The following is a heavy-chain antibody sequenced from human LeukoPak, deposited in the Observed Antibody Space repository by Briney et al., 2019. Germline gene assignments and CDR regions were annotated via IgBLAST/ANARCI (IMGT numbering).Heavy chain of an antibody. Sequence: GASVKVSCKASGYTFTSYDINWVRQATGQGLEWMGWMNPNSGNTGYAQKFQGRVTMTRNTSISTAYMELSSLRFEDTAVYYCAREGASTAQPFDYWGQGTLVTVSS. D-gene: IGHD4-17*01. CDR1: GYTFTSYD. J-gene: IGHJ4*02. CDR2: MNPNSGNT. CDR3: AREGASTAQPFDY. V-gene: IGHV1-8*01.